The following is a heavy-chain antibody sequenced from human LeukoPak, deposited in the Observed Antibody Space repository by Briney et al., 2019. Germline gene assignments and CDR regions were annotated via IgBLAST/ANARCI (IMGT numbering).Heavy chain of an antibody. CDR1: GGSISSYY. CDR3: ARGMTTVTYFDY. J-gene: IGHJ4*02. CDR2: INHSGST. D-gene: IGHD4-17*01. Sequence: SETLSLTCIVSGGSISSYYWSWIRQPPGKGLEWIGEINHSGSTNYNPSLKSRVTISVDTSKNQFSLKLSSVTAADTAVYYCARGMTTVTYFDYWGQGTLVTVSS. V-gene: IGHV4-34*01.